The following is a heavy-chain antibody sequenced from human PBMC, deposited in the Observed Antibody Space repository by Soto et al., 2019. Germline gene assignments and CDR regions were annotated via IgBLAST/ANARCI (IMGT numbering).Heavy chain of an antibody. V-gene: IGHV4-59*01. Sequence: PSETLSLTCTVSGDSIRSYYWSWIRQPPGKGLEWIGYISYTGSTHYNPSLKSQVTISADTSKNQFSLKLSSVTTADTALYYCAREGVAAPYYYYGMDVWGQGSTVTVS. CDR3: AREGVAAPYYYYGMDV. CDR1: GDSIRSYY. D-gene: IGHD2-15*01. CDR2: ISYTGST. J-gene: IGHJ6*02.